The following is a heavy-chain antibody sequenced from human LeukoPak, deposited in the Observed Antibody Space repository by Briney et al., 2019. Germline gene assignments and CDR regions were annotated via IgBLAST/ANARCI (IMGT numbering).Heavy chain of an antibody. V-gene: IGHV4-61*08. CDR3: ARVDIVVIPAAPLSI. D-gene: IGHD2-2*01. J-gene: IGHJ4*02. CDR1: GGSISSGGYY. CDR2: IHYSGST. Sequence: SETLSLTCTVSGGSISSGGYYWSWIRQHPGKGLEWIGYIHYSGSTDYNPSLKSRVTISVDTSKSQFSLKVSSVTAADTAVYYCARVDIVVIPAAPLSIWGQGTLVTVSS.